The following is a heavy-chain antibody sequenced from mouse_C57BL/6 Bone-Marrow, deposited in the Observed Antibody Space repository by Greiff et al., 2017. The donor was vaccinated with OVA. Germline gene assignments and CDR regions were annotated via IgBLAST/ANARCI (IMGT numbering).Heavy chain of an antibody. CDR1: GYTFTDYE. CDR2: IDPETGGT. CDR3: TRHLAWFAY. J-gene: IGHJ3*01. Sequence: VKLQESGAELVRPGASVTLSCKASGYTFTDYEMHWVKQTPVHGLEWIGAIDPETGGTAYNQKFKGKAILTADKSSSTAYMELRSLTSEDSAVYYCTRHLAWFAYWGQGTLVTVSA. V-gene: IGHV1-15*01.